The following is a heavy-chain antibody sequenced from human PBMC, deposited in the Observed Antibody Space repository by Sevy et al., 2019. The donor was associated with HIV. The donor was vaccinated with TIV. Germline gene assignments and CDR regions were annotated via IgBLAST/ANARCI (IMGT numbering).Heavy chain of an antibody. CDR3: ARVNIPAAE. V-gene: IGHV3-74*01. D-gene: IGHD6-13*01. CDR2: INSDGSGT. CDR1: GFTFSTYW. Sequence: GGSLRLSCAASGFTFSTYWMHWVRQVPGKGLVWVSRINSDGSGTTYAGSVKGRFTISRANAKNTLYLQMNSLRVEDTAVYYCARVNIPAAEWGQGALVTVSS. J-gene: IGHJ4*02.